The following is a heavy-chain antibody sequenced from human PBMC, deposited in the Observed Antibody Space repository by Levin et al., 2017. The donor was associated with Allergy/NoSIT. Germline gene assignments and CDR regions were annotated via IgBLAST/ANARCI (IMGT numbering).Heavy chain of an antibody. J-gene: IGHJ6*02. Sequence: ASVKVSCAASGFTFSSYAMSWVRQAPGKGLEWVSAISGSGGSTYYADSVKGRFTISRDNSKNTLYLQMNSLRAEDTAVYYCGSGSYYNVGYYYYGMDVWGQGTTVTVSS. CDR2: ISGSGGST. CDR1: GFTFSSYA. CDR3: GSGSYYNVGYYYYGMDV. D-gene: IGHD3-10*01. V-gene: IGHV3-23*01.